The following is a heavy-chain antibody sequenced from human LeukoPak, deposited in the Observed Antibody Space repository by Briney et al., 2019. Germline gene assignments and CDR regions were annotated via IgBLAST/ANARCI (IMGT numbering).Heavy chain of an antibody. CDR1: GFTFSNYA. D-gene: IGHD3-22*01. CDR2: IGDSGDNT. Sequence: GGSLRLTCAASGFTFSNYAMNWIRQAPGKGLEWVSGIGDSGDNTYYEDSVKGRFTISRDNSKNTLYLQMASLRAEDTAVYYCAKEGYYYGGSGYYLFEYWGQGTLVTVSS. J-gene: IGHJ4*02. V-gene: IGHV3-23*01. CDR3: AKEGYYYGGSGYYLFEY.